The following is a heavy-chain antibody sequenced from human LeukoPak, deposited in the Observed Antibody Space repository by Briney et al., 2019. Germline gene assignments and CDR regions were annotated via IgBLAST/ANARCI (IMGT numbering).Heavy chain of an antibody. J-gene: IGHJ4*02. Sequence: GGSLRLSCAASGFTFSSYEMNWLRQAPGKGLEWVSYISSSGSTIYYADSVKGRFTISRDNAKTSLYLQMNSLRAEDTAVYYCARGSADYYDSSGYPFDYWGQGTLVTVSS. D-gene: IGHD3-22*01. V-gene: IGHV3-48*03. CDR2: ISSSGSTI. CDR1: GFTFSSYE. CDR3: ARGSADYYDSSGYPFDY.